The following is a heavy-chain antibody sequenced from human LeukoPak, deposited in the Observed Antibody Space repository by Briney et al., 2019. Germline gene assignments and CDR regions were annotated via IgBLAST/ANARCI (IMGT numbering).Heavy chain of an antibody. V-gene: IGHV4-39*07. CDR2: IYYSGST. CDR3: AREGERAGYSSSS. Sequence: SETLSLTCSVSGGSISSSSYYWGWIRQPPGKGLEWIGSIYYSGSTYYNPSLKSRVTISVDTSKNQFSLKLSSVTAADTAVYYCAREGERAGYSSSSWGQGTLVTVSS. CDR1: GGSISSSSYY. J-gene: IGHJ4*02. D-gene: IGHD6-13*01.